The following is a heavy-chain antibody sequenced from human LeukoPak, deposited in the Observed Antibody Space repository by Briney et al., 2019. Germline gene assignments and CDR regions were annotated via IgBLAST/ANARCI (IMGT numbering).Heavy chain of an antibody. Sequence: GGSLRLSCAASGFTFSNAWITWVCQAPGKGLEWVSVIYSGGSTYYADSVKGRFTISRDNSKNTLYLQMNSLRAEDTAVYYCARTGSSSWYAAFDIWGQGTMVTVSS. J-gene: IGHJ3*02. D-gene: IGHD6-13*01. CDR3: ARTGSSSWYAAFDI. CDR2: IYSGGST. V-gene: IGHV3-66*01. CDR1: GFTFSNAW.